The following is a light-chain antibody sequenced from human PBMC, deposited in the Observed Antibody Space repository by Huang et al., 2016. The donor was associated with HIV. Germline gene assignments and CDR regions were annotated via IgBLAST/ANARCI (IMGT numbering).Light chain of an antibody. CDR1: QSVAKH. V-gene: IGKV3-15*01. J-gene: IGKJ1*01. CDR2: GAS. CDR3: HHYSNWPPTWT. Sequence: EIVMTQSPATLSVSPGERATLSCRASQSVAKHFAWYQQKPGQDPRLLIYGASTRATGIPARFSGSGSGTEFTLTISSLQSEDFAVYYCHHYSNWPPTWTFGQGTKVEIK.